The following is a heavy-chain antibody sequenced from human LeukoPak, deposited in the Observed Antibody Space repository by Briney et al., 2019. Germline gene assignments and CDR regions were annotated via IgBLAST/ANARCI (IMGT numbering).Heavy chain of an antibody. CDR3: ARSQLVLDYYYGMDV. CDR1: GGSFSSSY. Sequence: SETLSLTCIVSGGSFSSSYWSWIRQPPGKGLEWIAYIYSNGNTNSNPSLKSRVTISVDTSKNQFSLKLSSVTAADTAVYYCARSQLVLDYYYGMDVWGQGTTVTVSS. CDR2: IYSNGNT. V-gene: IGHV4-59*12. J-gene: IGHJ6*02. D-gene: IGHD6-6*01.